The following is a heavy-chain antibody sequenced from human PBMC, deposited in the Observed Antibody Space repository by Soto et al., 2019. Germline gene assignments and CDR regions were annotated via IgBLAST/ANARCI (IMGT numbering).Heavy chain of an antibody. V-gene: IGHV3-74*01. CDR1: GFTFSNYW. J-gene: IGHJ6*03. CDR3: ARVAVGYYYMDV. CDR2: INCDGTRT. Sequence: EVQLVESGGGLVQPGGSLRLSCAASGFTFSNYWMHWVRQAPGKGLVWVPRINCDGTRTNYADSVKGRFTISRDNAENTLYLQMNSLTAEDTAVYYCARVAVGYYYMDVWGKGTTVTVSS.